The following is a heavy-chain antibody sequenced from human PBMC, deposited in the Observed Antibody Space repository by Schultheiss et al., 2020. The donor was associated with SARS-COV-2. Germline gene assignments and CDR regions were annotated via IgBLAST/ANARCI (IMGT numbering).Heavy chain of an antibody. D-gene: IGHD1-14*01. V-gene: IGHV4-39*07. Sequence: SETLSLTCTVSGGSISSGGYYWSWIRQPPGKGLEWIGEINHSGSTYYNPSLKSRVTISVDTSKNQFSLKLSSVTAADTAVYYCARLTVDTLNWFDPWGQGTLVTVSS. CDR2: INHSGST. CDR3: ARLTVDTLNWFDP. CDR1: GGSISSGGYY. J-gene: IGHJ5*02.